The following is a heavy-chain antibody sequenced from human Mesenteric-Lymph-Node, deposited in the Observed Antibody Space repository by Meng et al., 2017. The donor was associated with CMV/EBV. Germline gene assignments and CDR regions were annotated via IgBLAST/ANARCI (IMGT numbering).Heavy chain of an antibody. V-gene: IGHV4-34*02. Sequence: QVKLPQWAAGFLKPSETLSVTCAVYGGSFSGYYWNWIRQSPEKGLDWIGEINHSGSTTYNPSFTSRIIISVDTSTNQISLNMSSVTAADTAVYYCARGSSYDILTGYFDYWGQGALVTVSS. CDR1: GGSFSGYY. CDR3: ARGSSYDILTGYFDY. J-gene: IGHJ4*02. D-gene: IGHD3-9*01. CDR2: INHSGST.